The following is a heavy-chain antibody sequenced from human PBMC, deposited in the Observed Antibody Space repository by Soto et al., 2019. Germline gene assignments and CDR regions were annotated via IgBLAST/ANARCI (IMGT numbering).Heavy chain of an antibody. CDR3: GCDCSSSRCSVWCH. V-gene: IGHV3-23*01. J-gene: IGHJ4*02. Sequence: PGGSLRLSCAASGFSLSDYAMTWVRQAPGKGLEWVSGISGSGDKTSYADSVKGRFIISRDTSKNTVYLQMNSLKVEDTALYYCGCDCSSSRCSVWCHWGKGTLVPVSS. D-gene: IGHD2-2*01. CDR2: ISGSGDKT. CDR1: GFSLSDYA.